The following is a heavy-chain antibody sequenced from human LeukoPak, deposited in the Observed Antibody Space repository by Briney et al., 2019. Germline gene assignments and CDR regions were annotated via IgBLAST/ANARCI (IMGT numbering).Heavy chain of an antibody. CDR1: GYTFTSYG. Sequence: ASVKVSCKASGYTFTSYGISWVRQAPGQGLEWMGWISAYNGNTNYAQKLQGRVTMTTDTSTSTAYVELRSLRSDDTAVYYCARGCYDFWSGYYNYYYYYYMDVWGKGTTVTVSS. CDR2: ISAYNGNT. D-gene: IGHD3-3*01. CDR3: ARGCYDFWSGYYNYYYYYYMDV. J-gene: IGHJ6*03. V-gene: IGHV1-18*01.